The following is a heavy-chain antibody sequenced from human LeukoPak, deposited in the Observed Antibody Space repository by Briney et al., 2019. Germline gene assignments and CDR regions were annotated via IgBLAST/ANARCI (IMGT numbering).Heavy chain of an antibody. CDR2: IYSGGSP. V-gene: IGHV4-31*03. CDR1: GGSISSDSYY. Sequence: SETLSLTCTVSGGSISSDSYYWSWIHQHPGKGLEWIGYIYSGGSPYYNPSLKSRVTISLDTSKKQFSLKLRSVTAADTAVYYCARDYSSSWFDPWGQGTLVTVSS. D-gene: IGHD6-13*01. CDR3: ARDYSSSWFDP. J-gene: IGHJ5*02.